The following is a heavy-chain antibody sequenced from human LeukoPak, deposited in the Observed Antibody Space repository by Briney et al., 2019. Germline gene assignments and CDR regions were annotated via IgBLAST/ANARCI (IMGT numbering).Heavy chain of an antibody. CDR1: GGSFSGYY. Sequence: SETLSLTCAVYGGSFSGYYWSWIRHPPGKGLEWIGEINHSGSTNYNPSLKSRVTISVDTSKNQFSLKLSSVTAADTAVYYCARSASSSWFIDAFDIWGQGTMVTVSS. CDR3: ARSASSSWFIDAFDI. V-gene: IGHV4-34*01. D-gene: IGHD6-13*01. CDR2: INHSGST. J-gene: IGHJ3*02.